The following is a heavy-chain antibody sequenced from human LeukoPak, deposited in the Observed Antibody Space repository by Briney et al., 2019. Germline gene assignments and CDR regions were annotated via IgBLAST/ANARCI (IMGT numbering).Heavy chain of an antibody. J-gene: IGHJ6*03. Sequence: GASVKVSCKASGYTFTSYDINWVRQATGQGLEWMGWMNPNSGNTGYAQKFQGRVTITRNTSISTAYMELSSLRSEDTAVYYCARMVSSSWPLYYYYYMDVWGKGTTVTVSS. D-gene: IGHD6-13*01. CDR2: MNPNSGNT. V-gene: IGHV1-8*03. CDR1: GYTFTSYD. CDR3: ARMVSSSWPLYYYYYMDV.